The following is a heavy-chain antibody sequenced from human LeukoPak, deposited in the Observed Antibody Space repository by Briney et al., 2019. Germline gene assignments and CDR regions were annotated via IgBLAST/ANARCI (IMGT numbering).Heavy chain of an antibody. J-gene: IGHJ6*03. CDR2: IRQDESER. D-gene: IGHD3-10*01. Sequence: GGSLRLSCEGSGFSFSSYWMTWVRQLPGKGPEWVANIRQDESERYFADSVKGRFTISRDNAKKSVYLHMSSLRAEDTALYYCARLSAYYYGSYYYYYMDVWGKGTTVTVSS. CDR3: ARLSAYYYGSYYYYYMDV. CDR1: GFSFSSYW. V-gene: IGHV3-7*01.